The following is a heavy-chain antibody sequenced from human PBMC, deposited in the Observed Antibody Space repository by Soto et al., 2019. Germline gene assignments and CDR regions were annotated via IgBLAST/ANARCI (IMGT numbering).Heavy chain of an antibody. J-gene: IGHJ4*02. Sequence: QITLNESGPTQVKPSQTLTLTCTFSGFSLTTSGVGVGWIRQSPGKAPEWLALIYWDDDKRYSPSLKSRLTITKDTSTNQVVLTMADLDPADTATYYCAHRVLRTVFGLVTTTAIYFDFWGQGTPVAVSS. CDR3: AHRVLRTVFGLVTTTAIYFDF. D-gene: IGHD3-3*01. V-gene: IGHV2-5*02. CDR2: IYWDDDK. CDR1: GFSLTTSGVG.